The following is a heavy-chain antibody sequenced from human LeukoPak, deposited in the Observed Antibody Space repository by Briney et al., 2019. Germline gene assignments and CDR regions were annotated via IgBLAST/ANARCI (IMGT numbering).Heavy chain of an antibody. CDR3: ARERYGSGSPRWFDP. D-gene: IGHD3-10*01. CDR1: GFTLSSYG. J-gene: IGHJ5*02. CDR2: LSYEGSSE. V-gene: IGHV3-30*03. Sequence: GRSLRLSCAASGFTLSSYGMHWVRQAPGKGLEWVAVLSYEGSSENYADSVKGRFTISRVNSKNTLYLQMNSLRPEDTAVYYCARERYGSGSPRWFDPWGQGTLVTVSS.